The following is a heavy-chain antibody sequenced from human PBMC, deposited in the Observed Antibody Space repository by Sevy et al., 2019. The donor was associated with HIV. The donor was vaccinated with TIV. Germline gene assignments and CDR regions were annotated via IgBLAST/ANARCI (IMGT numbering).Heavy chain of an antibody. CDR2: IYYSGST. Sequence: SETLSLTCTVSGGSISSGGYYWSWIRQHPGKGLEWIGYIYYSGSTYYNPSLKSRVTISVDTSKNQFSLKLSSVTAADTAVYYCARSITMIVVVGNWFDPWGQGTLVTVSS. CDR1: GGSISSGGYY. J-gene: IGHJ5*02. V-gene: IGHV4-31*03. CDR3: ARSITMIVVVGNWFDP. D-gene: IGHD3-22*01.